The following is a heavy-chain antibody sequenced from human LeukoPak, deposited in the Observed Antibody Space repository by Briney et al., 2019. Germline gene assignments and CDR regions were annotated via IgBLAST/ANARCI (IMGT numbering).Heavy chain of an antibody. Sequence: SETLSLTCAVSGYSISSSKWWGWIRQPPGKGLEWIGEINHSGSTNYNPSLKSRVTISVDTSKNQFSLKLSSVTAADTAVYYCARLNVGYWGQGTLVTVSS. CDR2: INHSGST. CDR1: GYSISSSKW. J-gene: IGHJ4*02. V-gene: IGHV4-28*01. CDR3: ARLNVGY. D-gene: IGHD1-26*01.